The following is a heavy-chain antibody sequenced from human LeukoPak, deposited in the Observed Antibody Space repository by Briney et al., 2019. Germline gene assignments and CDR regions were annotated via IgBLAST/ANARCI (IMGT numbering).Heavy chain of an antibody. V-gene: IGHV3-21*01. CDR1: GITFNSYS. CDR2: ISSSSSYI. CDR3: ASRKGYCSSTSCYQHFQH. D-gene: IGHD2-2*01. J-gene: IGHJ1*01. Sequence: GSLRLSCSASGITFNSYSMNWVRQAPGKGLEWVSSISSSSSYIYYADSVKGRFTISRDNAKNSLYLQMNSLRAEDTAVYYCASRKGYCSSTSCYQHFQHWGQGTLVTVSS.